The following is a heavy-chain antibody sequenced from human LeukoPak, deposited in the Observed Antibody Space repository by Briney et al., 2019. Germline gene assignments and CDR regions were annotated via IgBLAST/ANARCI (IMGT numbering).Heavy chain of an antibody. Sequence: GGSLRLSCAASGLTFSSYWMSWVRQAPGKGLEWVANIKQDGSEKYYVDSVKGRFTISRDNAKNSLYLQMDSLRAEDTAVYYCARPPLYGSGSYYFDYWGQGTLVTVSS. D-gene: IGHD3-10*01. CDR2: IKQDGSEK. CDR1: GLTFSSYW. CDR3: ARPPLYGSGSYYFDY. V-gene: IGHV3-7*01. J-gene: IGHJ4*02.